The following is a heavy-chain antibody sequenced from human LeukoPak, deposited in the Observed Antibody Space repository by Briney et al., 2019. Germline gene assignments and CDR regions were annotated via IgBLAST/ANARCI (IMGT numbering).Heavy chain of an antibody. CDR1: GGSISRGGYY. J-gene: IGHJ4*02. CDR2: IYHSGST. D-gene: IGHD3-22*01. Sequence: PSETLSLTCAVSGGSISRGGYYWSWIPQPPGKGLEWIGYIYHSGSTYHNPSLKSRVTISVDRSKNQFSLKLSSVTAAETAVYYCAGSGGYYSSFDYWGQGTLVTVSS. V-gene: IGHV4-30-2*01. CDR3: AGSGGYYSSFDY.